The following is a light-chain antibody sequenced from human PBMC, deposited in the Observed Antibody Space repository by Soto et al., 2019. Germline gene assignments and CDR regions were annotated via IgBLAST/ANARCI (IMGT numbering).Light chain of an antibody. CDR3: SSYTSSSTRV. CDR2: AVS. V-gene: IGLV2-14*01. Sequence: QSALTQPASVSGSPGQSITISCTGTRSDVGGYNYVSWYQQHPGKAPKLMIYAVSNRPSGVSNRFPGSKSGNTASLTISGLQAEDEADYYCSSYTSSSTRVFGGGTKLTVL. CDR1: RSDVGGYNY. J-gene: IGLJ2*01.